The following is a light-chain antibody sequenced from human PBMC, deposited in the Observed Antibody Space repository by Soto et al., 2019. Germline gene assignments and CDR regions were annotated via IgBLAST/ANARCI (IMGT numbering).Light chain of an antibody. V-gene: IGLV1-51*01. CDR2: DNN. CDR1: SSNIGNNY. Sequence: QSVLTQPPSVSAAPGQKVTISCSGSSSNIGNNYVSWYQQLPGTAPKLLIYDNNKRPSGIPDRFSGSKSGTSATLGITGLQTGDEADYYCGTWDSSMSTDVFGTGTQRTVL. CDR3: GTWDSSMSTDV. J-gene: IGLJ1*01.